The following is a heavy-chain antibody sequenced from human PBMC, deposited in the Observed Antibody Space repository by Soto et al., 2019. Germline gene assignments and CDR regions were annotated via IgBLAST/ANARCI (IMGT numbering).Heavy chain of an antibody. D-gene: IGHD2-2*01. CDR2: IYYSGST. V-gene: IGHV4-39*01. CDR1: GGSISSSSYY. Sequence: SETLSLTCTVSGGSISSSSYYWGWVRQPPGKGLEWIGSIYYSGSTYYNPSLKSRVTISVDTSKNQFSLKLSSVTAADTAVYYCARSLYCNSPNCPGHWGRGTLVTVSS. J-gene: IGHJ4*02. CDR3: ARSLYCNSPNCPGH.